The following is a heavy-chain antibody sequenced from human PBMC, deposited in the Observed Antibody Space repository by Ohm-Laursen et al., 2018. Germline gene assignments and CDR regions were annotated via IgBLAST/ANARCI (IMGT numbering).Heavy chain of an antibody. V-gene: IGHV4-59*08. J-gene: IGHJ4*02. D-gene: IGHD1-26*01. CDR2: INYSGNT. CDR3: ARHLVGVDPHSGYVDY. Sequence: SQTLSLTCTVSGGSIGTYYWNWIRQPPGKGLEWIGHINYSGNTNYNPSLKSRVTISVDTSKNQFSLKLSSVTAADTAVYYCARHLVGVDPHSGYVDYWGQGTLVTVSS. CDR1: GGSIGTYY.